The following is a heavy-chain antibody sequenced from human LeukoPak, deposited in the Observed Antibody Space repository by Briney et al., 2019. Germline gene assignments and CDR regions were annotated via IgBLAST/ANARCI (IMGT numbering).Heavy chain of an antibody. CDR1: GFTFSSYG. V-gene: IGHV3-30*02. J-gene: IGHJ4*02. CDR3: AKEAIYSSSWYSADY. Sequence: PGGSLRLSCAASGFTFSSYGMHWVRQAPGKGLEWVAFIRYDGSNKYYADSVKGRFTISRDNSKNTLYLQMNSLRAEDTAVYHCAKEAIYSSSWYSADYWGQGTLATVSS. CDR2: IRYDGSNK. D-gene: IGHD6-13*01.